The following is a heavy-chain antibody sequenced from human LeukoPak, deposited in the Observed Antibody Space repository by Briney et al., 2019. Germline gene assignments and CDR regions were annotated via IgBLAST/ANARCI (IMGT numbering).Heavy chain of an antibody. CDR3: ARIYYDILTGYYVDY. CDR2: IYYSGST. D-gene: IGHD3-9*01. J-gene: IGHJ4*02. V-gene: IGHV4-28*01. CDR1: GYSISSSNW. Sequence: SETLSLTCAVSGYSISSSNWWGWIRQPPGKGMEWIGFIYYSGSTYYNPSLKSRVTMSVDTSKNQFSLKLSSVTAVDTAVYYCARIYYDILTGYYVDYWGQGTLVTVSS.